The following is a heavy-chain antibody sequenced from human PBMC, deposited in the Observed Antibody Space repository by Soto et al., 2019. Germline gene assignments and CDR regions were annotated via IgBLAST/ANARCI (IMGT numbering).Heavy chain of an antibody. J-gene: IGHJ6*02. D-gene: IGHD2-15*01. CDR3: ARGSRVADYYYYGMDV. V-gene: IGHV1-18*01. CDR2: IRAYNGNT. Sequence: ASVNVSCKASGSTFTSYGISWVRQAPGHGLEWMGWIRAYNGNTNYAQQLQGRVTMTTDTSTSTAYMELRSLRSDDTAVYYCARGSRVADYYYYGMDVWGQGTTVTVSS. CDR1: GSTFTSYG.